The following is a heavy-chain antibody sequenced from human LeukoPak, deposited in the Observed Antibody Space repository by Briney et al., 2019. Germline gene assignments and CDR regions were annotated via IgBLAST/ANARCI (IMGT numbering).Heavy chain of an antibody. CDR1: GFTVSSNY. CDR2: IYSCGST. D-gene: IGHD6-19*01. Sequence: GGSLRLSCAASGFTVSSNYMSGVRQAPGKGLEGFSVIYSCGSTYYADSLKGRFIIFIDNSKNTLYLQMNSLRAEDTAVYYCARDSSSGWYHTNWGQGTLVTVSS. J-gene: IGHJ4*02. CDR3: ARDSSSGWYHTN. V-gene: IGHV3-66*01.